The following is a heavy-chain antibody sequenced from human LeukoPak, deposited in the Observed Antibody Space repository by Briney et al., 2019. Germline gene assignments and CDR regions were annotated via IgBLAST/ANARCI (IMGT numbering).Heavy chain of an antibody. D-gene: IGHD3-22*01. CDR2: INHSGST. J-gene: IGHJ4*02. V-gene: IGHV4-34*01. CDR1: GGSFSGYY. Sequence: SEPLSLTCAVYGGSFSGYYWSWIRQPPGKGLEWIGEINHSGSTNYNPSLKSRVTISVDTSKSQFSLKLSSVTAADTAVYYCARATYYYDGSGYYSGYYFDYWGQGTLVTVSS. CDR3: ARATYYYDGSGYYSGYYFDY.